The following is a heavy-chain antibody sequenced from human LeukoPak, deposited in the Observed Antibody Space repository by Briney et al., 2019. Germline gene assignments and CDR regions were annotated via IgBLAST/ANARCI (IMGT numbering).Heavy chain of an antibody. CDR1: GFSFDDYA. CDR2: ISGDSHST. V-gene: IGHV3-43*02. D-gene: IGHD5-18*01. CDR3: ARDTEGYIYGYYYYGMDV. J-gene: IGHJ6*02. Sequence: PGGPLRLSCAASGFSFDDYAMHWVRQAPGKGLEWVSLISGDSHSTFYADSVKGRFTISRDNSKNSLYLQMNSLRNDDTALYYCARDTEGYIYGYYYYGMDVWGQGTTVTVSS.